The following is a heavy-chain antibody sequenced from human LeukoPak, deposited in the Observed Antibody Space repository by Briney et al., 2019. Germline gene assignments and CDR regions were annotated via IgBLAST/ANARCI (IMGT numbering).Heavy chain of an antibody. J-gene: IGHJ4*02. CDR3: ARERTTIVSGTTIGAY. CDR1: GFMISGYS. CDR2: ISSSSSYI. D-gene: IGHD2/OR15-2a*01. Sequence: GGSLRLSCAASGFMISGYSVNWVRQAPGKGLEWISSISSSSSYIYYADSVKGRFTISRDNAKNSLFLQMNSLTADDTAVYYCARERTTIVSGTTIGAYWGQGTLVTVSS. V-gene: IGHV3-21*01.